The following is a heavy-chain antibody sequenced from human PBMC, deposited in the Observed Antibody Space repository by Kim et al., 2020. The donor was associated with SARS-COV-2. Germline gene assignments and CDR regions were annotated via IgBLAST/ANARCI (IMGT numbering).Heavy chain of an antibody. CDR3: TTEPEYYDFWSGYFY. Sequence: GGSLRLSCAASGFTFSNAWMSWVRQAPGKGLEWVGRIKSKTDGGTTDYAAPVKGRFTISRDDSKNTLYLQMNSLKTEDTAVYYCTTEPEYYDFWSGYFYWGQGTLVTVSS. CDR1: GFTFSNAW. D-gene: IGHD3-3*01. J-gene: IGHJ4*02. CDR2: IKSKTDGGTT. V-gene: IGHV3-15*01.